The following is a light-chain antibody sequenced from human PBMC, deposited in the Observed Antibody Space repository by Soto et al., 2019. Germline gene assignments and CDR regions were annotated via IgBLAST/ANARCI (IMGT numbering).Light chain of an antibody. CDR3: SSYTGSIYV. CDR1: SSDVGGYNF. CDR2: EVT. V-gene: IGLV2-8*01. Sequence: QSVLTQPPSASGSPGQSVTISCTGTSSDVGGYNFVSLYQHHPGKAPKLMIYEVTKRPSGFPDPLSGSKSGNTASLTVSGLHTEDEADYYCSSYTGSIYVFGTWTKVTVL. J-gene: IGLJ1*01.